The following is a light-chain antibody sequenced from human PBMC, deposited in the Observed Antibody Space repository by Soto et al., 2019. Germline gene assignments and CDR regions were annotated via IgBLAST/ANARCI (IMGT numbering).Light chain of an antibody. Sequence: AIRMTQSPSSFTASTGDRVTITCRASQGIDSYLAWYQQKPGEAPKFLIYAASTLQTGVPSRFSGSGSGTDFTLTISRLQSEDFATYYCQQYFSYPLTFGQGTKVDIK. CDR3: QQYFSYPLT. CDR1: QGIDSY. J-gene: IGKJ1*01. CDR2: AAS. V-gene: IGKV1-8*01.